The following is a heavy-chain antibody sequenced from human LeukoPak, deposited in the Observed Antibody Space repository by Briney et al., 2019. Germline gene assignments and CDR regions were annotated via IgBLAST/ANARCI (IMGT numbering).Heavy chain of an antibody. CDR3: ARLTRSYDLDY. Sequence: PSETLSLTCTVSGASIRSGGYCCGWIRQHPGKGLEWIGYKYYSGSTYYNPSLKSRVTISVDTSKNQCSLKLSSVTAADTAVYYWARLTRSYDLDYWGQGTLVTVSS. J-gene: IGHJ4*02. CDR2: KYYSGST. CDR1: GASIRSGGYC. V-gene: IGHV4-31*03. D-gene: IGHD3-22*01.